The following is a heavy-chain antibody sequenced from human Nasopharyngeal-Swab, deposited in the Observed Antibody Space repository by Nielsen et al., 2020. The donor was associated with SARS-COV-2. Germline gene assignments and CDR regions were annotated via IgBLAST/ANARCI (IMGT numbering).Heavy chain of an antibody. D-gene: IGHD6-13*01. CDR2: ISSSGSTI. J-gene: IGHJ4*02. CDR1: GFTFSSYE. V-gene: IGHV3-48*03. Sequence: LSLTCAASGFTFSSYEMNWVRQAPGKGLEWVSYISSSGSTIYYADSVKGRFTISRDNAKNSLYLQMNSLRAEDTAVYYCARSSPRLIAAAGPFDYWGQGTLVTVSS. CDR3: ARSSPRLIAAAGPFDY.